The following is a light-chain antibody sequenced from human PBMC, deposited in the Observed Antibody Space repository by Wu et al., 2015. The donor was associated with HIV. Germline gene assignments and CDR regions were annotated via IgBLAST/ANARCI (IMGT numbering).Light chain of an antibody. V-gene: IGKV3-15*01. J-gene: IGKJ3*01. CDR1: QSVSTN. Sequence: EIVMTQSPATLSVSPGERATLSCRASQSVSTNLAWYQQRPGQAPRLLIYAASTRATGIPARFSGSGSETDFTLTISSMQSEDFVVYHCQQYSKWPPTFGPGTRVDIK. CDR2: AAS. CDR3: QQYSKWPPT.